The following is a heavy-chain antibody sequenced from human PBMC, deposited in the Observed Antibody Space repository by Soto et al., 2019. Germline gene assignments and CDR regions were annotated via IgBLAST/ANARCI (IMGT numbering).Heavy chain of an antibody. J-gene: IGHJ3*02. Sequence: QVQLQESGPGLVKPSQTLSLTCTVCGGSISSGGYYWSWIRQHPGKGLEWIGYIYYSGSTYYNPSLKSRVTISVDTSKNQFSLKLSSVTAADTAVYYCARDISDNYDSRRAFDIWGQGTMVTVSS. CDR2: IYYSGST. V-gene: IGHV4-31*03. D-gene: IGHD3-22*01. CDR1: GGSISSGGYY. CDR3: ARDISDNYDSRRAFDI.